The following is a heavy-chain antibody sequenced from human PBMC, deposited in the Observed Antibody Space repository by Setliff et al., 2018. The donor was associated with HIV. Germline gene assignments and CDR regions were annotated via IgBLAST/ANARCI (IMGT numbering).Heavy chain of an antibody. CDR1: GVSTSSSTYY. Sequence: SETLSLTCSVSGVSTSSSTYYWGWIRQPPGKGLEWIGYIFYTGSTYYNPSLKSRVTMSIDTSKSHFSLNLNSVTAADTAVYYCARGTTSITFDYWSQGTLVTVSS. CDR3: ARGTTSITFDY. CDR2: IFYTGST. J-gene: IGHJ4*02. D-gene: IGHD1-1*01. V-gene: IGHV4-39*07.